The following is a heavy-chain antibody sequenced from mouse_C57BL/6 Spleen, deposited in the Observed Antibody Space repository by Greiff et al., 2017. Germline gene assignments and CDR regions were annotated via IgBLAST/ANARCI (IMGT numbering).Heavy chain of an antibody. CDR3: ARREYSNYGAMDY. Sequence: QVHVKQSGAELARPGASVKLSCKASGYTFTSYGISWVKQRTGQGLEWIGEIYPRSGSTNYNEKFKGKATLTADKSSSTAYMELRSLTSEDAAVYFCARREYSNYGAMDYWGQGTSVTVSS. CDR1: GYTFTSYG. D-gene: IGHD2-5*01. V-gene: IGHV1-81*01. CDR2: IYPRSGST. J-gene: IGHJ4*01.